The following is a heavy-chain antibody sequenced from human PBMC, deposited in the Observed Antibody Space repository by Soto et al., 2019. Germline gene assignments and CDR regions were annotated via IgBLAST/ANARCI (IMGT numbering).Heavy chain of an antibody. D-gene: IGHD6-19*01. Sequence: EVHLSESGGSVVQPGGSLRLSCVVSGFTFSDYAMDWVRQAPGKGLEWVSEISATGGTTNYADSVKGRYTISRDNSNNTLYLQLTNLRAEDTAMFYCAKASSAWYGSKNYYFDSLGQGALVTVSS. J-gene: IGHJ4*02. V-gene: IGHV3-23*01. CDR2: ISATGGTT. CDR1: GFTFSDYA. CDR3: AKASSAWYGSKNYYFDS.